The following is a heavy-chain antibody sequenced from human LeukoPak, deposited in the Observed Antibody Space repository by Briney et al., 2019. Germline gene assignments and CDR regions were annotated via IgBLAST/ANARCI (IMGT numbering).Heavy chain of an antibody. CDR1: GFTFSSYS. V-gene: IGHV3-21*01. CDR2: ICSSGSHI. Sequence: GGSLRLPCAAYGFTFSSYSMNWVRQTPGKGLEWVSSICSSGSHIYYADSVKGRFTISRDNAKNSLYLQMNSLRAEDTAVYYCARVGSGGTREDTFDIWGQGTMVTVSS. CDR3: ARVGSGGTREDTFDI. D-gene: IGHD1-26*01. J-gene: IGHJ3*02.